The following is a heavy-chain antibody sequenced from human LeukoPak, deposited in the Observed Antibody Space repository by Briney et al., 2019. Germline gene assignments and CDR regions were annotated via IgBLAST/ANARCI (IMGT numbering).Heavy chain of an antibody. Sequence: GESLKISCKGSGFDFTTYWIGWVRQAPGQGLEWMGWMNPDSGNTGYAQKFQGRVTMTRSTSISTAYMELSSLRSEDTAVYYCARRADYYDSSCYYYWGQGTLVTVSS. CDR2: MNPDSGNT. CDR1: GFDFTTYW. CDR3: ARRADYYDSSCYYY. V-gene: IGHV1-8*02. D-gene: IGHD3-22*01. J-gene: IGHJ4*02.